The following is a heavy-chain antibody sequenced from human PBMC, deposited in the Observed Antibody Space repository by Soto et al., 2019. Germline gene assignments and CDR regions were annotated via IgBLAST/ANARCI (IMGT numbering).Heavy chain of an antibody. CDR3: AIVATGSYDWFDP. CDR1: GLSFSTYW. J-gene: IGHJ5*02. D-gene: IGHD1-26*01. Sequence: EVQLVESGGGLVQPGGSLRLSCAASGLSFSTYWMHWVRQAPGKGLVWVSRINSDGSRTNYADSVKGRFTISRDNAKNTVYLHINSLRAEDTAVYYCAIVATGSYDWFDPWGQGTLVTVSS. CDR2: INSDGSRT. V-gene: IGHV3-74*01.